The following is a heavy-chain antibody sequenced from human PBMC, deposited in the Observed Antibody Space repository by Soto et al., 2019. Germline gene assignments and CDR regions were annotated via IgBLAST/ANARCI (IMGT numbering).Heavy chain of an antibody. CDR2: IYATGAT. D-gene: IGHD1-1*01. V-gene: IGHV4-4*07. J-gene: IGHJ5*02. Sequence: SETLSLTCTVSGASISGFYWSWIRKSAGKGLEWIGRIYATGATDYNPSLKSLVMMSVDTSKKQFSLKLRSVTAADTAVYYCVRDGTKTLRDWFDPWGQGISVTVYS. CDR1: GASISGFY. CDR3: VRDGTKTLRDWFDP.